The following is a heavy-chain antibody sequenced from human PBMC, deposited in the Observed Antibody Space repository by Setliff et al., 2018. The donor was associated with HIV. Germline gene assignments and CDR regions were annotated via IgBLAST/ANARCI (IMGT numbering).Heavy chain of an antibody. Sequence: SETLSLTCSVFGGSMNRHYWSWIRQPPGKGLEWIGLIYYTGIPTYNTSLKSRVTMSVDRSKNQFSLRLTSVTAADTAMYYCARVARVHPFDPWGQGTLVTVSS. CDR2: IYYTGIP. J-gene: IGHJ5*02. CDR3: ARVARVHPFDP. V-gene: IGHV4-59*11. CDR1: GGSMNRHY.